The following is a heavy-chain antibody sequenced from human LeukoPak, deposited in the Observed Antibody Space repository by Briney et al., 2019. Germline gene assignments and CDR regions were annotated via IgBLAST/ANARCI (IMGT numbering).Heavy chain of an antibody. V-gene: IGHV3-30*18. CDR3: AKRGYDSSGYYPDI. CDR2: ISYDGSNK. J-gene: IGHJ3*02. Sequence: PGGSLRLSCAASGLTVSSNYMNWVRQAPGKGLGWVAVISYDGSNKYYADSVKGRFTISRDNSKNTLYLQMNSLRAEDTAVYYCAKRGYDSSGYYPDIWGQGTMVTVSS. D-gene: IGHD3-22*01. CDR1: GLTVSSNY.